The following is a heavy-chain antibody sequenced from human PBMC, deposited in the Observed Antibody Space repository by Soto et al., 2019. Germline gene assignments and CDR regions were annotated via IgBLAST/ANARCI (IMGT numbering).Heavy chain of an antibody. V-gene: IGHV6-1*01. Sequence: SQTLSLSCDISGDSASRNSAAWHWIRQSPSRGLEWLGRTYYRSKWYNDYAVSVKSRISINPDTSKNQFSLQLNSVTPEDTAVYYCSTATGGIGASDFSGQGTLVTVS. D-gene: IGHD5-12*01. J-gene: IGHJ3*01. CDR2: TYYRSKWYN. CDR1: GDSASRNSAA. CDR3: STATGGIGASDF.